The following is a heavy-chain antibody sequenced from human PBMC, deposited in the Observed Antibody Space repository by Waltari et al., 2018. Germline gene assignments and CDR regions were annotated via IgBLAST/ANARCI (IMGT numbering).Heavy chain of an antibody. CDR2: IYSSVST. CDR3: ARGRSMYYFDY. CDR1: GFTVSSNY. V-gene: IGHV3-53*01. Sequence: EVQLVESGGGLIQPGGSLRLSCAASGFTVSSNYMRWVRQAPGKGRGWVSVIYSSVSTYYADTVNGLFTISRDNSKNTLYLQMNSLRAEDTAVYYCARGRSMYYFDYWGQGTLVTVSS. J-gene: IGHJ4*02. D-gene: IGHD2-2*01.